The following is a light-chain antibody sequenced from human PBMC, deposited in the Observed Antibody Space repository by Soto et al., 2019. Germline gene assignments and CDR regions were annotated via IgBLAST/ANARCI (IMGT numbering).Light chain of an antibody. V-gene: IGKV3-20*01. Sequence: DSVLTQSPGTLSLSPGERATLSCRASQSVSSSYLAWYQQKPGQAPRLLIYGASSRATGIPDRFSGSGSGTDFTLTISRLEPEDFAVYYCQQYGSSPPFTFGPGTKVDIK. J-gene: IGKJ3*01. CDR1: QSVSSSY. CDR3: QQYGSSPPFT. CDR2: GAS.